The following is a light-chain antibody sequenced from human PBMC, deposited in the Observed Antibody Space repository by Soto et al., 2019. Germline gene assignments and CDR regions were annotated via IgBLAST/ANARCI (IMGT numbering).Light chain of an antibody. V-gene: IGKV1-8*01. CDR1: QDISSY. Sequence: AIRMTQSPSSFSASTGDRVTITCRASQDISSYLAWYQQKPGKAPKLLIYAASTLQSGVPSRFSGSGSGTDFTLTISCLQSEDFATYYCQQYYSYPHTFGPGTKVDIK. J-gene: IGKJ3*01. CDR3: QQYYSYPHT. CDR2: AAS.